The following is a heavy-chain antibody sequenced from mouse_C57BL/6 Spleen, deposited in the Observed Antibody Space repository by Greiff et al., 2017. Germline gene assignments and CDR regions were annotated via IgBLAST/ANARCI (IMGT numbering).Heavy chain of an antibody. V-gene: IGHV6-3*01. Sequence: EVMLVESGGGLVQPGGSMKLSCVASGFTFSNYWMNWVRQSPEKGLEWVAQIRLKSDNYATHYAESVKGRFTISRDDSKSSVYLQMNNLRAEDTGIYYCTRGSSKDFFDYWGQGTTLTVSS. D-gene: IGHD1-1*01. CDR3: TRGSSKDFFDY. CDR2: IRLKSDNYAT. CDR1: GFTFSNYW. J-gene: IGHJ2*01.